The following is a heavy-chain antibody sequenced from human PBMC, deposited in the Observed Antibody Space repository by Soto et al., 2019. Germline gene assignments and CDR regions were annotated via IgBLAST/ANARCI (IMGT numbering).Heavy chain of an antibody. Sequence: EVQLLESGGGLAQPGGSLRLSCSASGFAFSSYATSWVRQAPGKGLEWVAAITGSGDDAYYSDSVKGRFTISRDNSMNTLSLHMNSLRAEDTAVYFCAKELTAEQFYRIDSWGQGTLVTVSS. CDR1: GFAFSSYA. J-gene: IGHJ4*02. D-gene: IGHD2-21*02. V-gene: IGHV3-23*01. CDR2: ITGSGDDA. CDR3: AKELTAEQFYRIDS.